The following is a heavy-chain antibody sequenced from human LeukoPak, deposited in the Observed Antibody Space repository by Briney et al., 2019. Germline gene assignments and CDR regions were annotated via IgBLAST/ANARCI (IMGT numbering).Heavy chain of an antibody. CDR2: IYYSGST. J-gene: IGHJ5*02. CDR1: GGSISSSSYS. V-gene: IGHV4-39*01. Sequence: SETLSLTCTVSGGSISSSSYSWGWIRQPPGKGLEWIGSIYYSGSTYYNPSLKSRVTISVDTSKNQFSLKLSSVTAADTAVYYCARHEGVVVVATNWFDPWGQGTLVTVSS. CDR3: ARHEGVVVVATNWFDP. D-gene: IGHD2-15*01.